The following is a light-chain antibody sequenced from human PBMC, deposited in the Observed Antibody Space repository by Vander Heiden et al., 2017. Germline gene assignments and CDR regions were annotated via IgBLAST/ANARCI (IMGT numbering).Light chain of an antibody. CDR1: SSDVGGYNY. CDR3: SSFTSSSTWV. CDR2: EVT. V-gene: IGLV2-14*01. J-gene: IGLJ2*01. Sequence: QSALTQPASVSGSPGPSITLSCTGTSSDVGGYNYVSWYQQHQGKAPKFFIYEVTNRPSGVSYRFSGSKSGNTASLTISGLQAEDEADYYCSSFTSSSTWVFGGGTKLTVL.